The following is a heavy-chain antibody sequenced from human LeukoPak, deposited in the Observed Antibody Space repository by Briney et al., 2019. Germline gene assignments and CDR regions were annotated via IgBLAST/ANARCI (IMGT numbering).Heavy chain of an antibody. CDR3: AKGGTDYYYYYMDV. CDR2: IKQDGSEK. CDR1: GFTFSSYW. D-gene: IGHD1-7*01. V-gene: IGHV3-7*03. Sequence: PGGSLRLSCAASGFTFSSYWMSWVRQAPGKGLEWVANIKQDGSEKYYVDSVKGRFTISRDNAKNSLYLQMNSLRAEDTALYYCAKGGTDYYYYYMDVWGKGTTVTVSS. J-gene: IGHJ6*03.